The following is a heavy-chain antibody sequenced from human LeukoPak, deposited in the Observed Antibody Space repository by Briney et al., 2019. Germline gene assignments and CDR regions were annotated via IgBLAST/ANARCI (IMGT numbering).Heavy chain of an antibody. Sequence: PGGSLRLSCAASEFTFSNYAMNWVRQAPGKGLEWVSVIYSGGSTYYADSVKGRFTISRDNSKNTPYLQMNSLRAEDTAVYYCAREYRGEYYFAYWGQGTLVTVSS. CDR2: IYSGGST. J-gene: IGHJ4*02. D-gene: IGHD3-10*01. CDR3: AREYRGEYYFAY. V-gene: IGHV3-66*01. CDR1: EFTFSNYA.